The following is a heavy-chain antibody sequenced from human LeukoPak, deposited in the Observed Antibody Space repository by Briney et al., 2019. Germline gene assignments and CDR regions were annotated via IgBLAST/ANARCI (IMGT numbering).Heavy chain of an antibody. V-gene: IGHV1-2*04. CDR1: GYTFTGYY. Sequence: ASVKVSCKASGYTFTGYYMHWVRQAPGQGLEWIGWINPNSGGTNYAQKFQGWVTMTRDTSISTAYMELSRLRSDDTAVYYCARDLSSPLAGYYYGSGSTWFDPWGQGTLVTVSS. CDR2: INPNSGGT. CDR3: ARDLSSPLAGYYYGSGSTWFDP. J-gene: IGHJ5*02. D-gene: IGHD3-10*01.